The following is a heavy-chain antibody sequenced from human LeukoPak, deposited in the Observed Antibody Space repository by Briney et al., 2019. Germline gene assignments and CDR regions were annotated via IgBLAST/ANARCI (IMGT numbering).Heavy chain of an antibody. CDR1: GASISSYY. D-gene: IGHD5-24*01. CDR3: ASGDGYNPY. J-gene: IGHJ4*02. CDR2: IYYSGST. Sequence: PSETLSLTCAISGASISSYYWSWLRQPPGKGLEWIGYIYYSGSTNYNPSLKSRVTISVDTSKNQFSLKLSSVTAADTAVYFCASGDGYNPYWGQGTLVTVSS. V-gene: IGHV4-59*01.